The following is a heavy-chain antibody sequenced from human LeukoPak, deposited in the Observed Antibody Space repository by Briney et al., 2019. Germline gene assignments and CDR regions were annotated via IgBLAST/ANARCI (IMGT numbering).Heavy chain of an antibody. Sequence: PGGSLRLSCAAPGFTFSSYWMSWVRQAPEKGLEWVGNIKQDGSEKYYVDSVKGRFTISRDNAKNSLYLQMNSLRAEDTAVYYCARVAGGGLGAFDIWGQGTMVTVSS. D-gene: IGHD3-16*01. V-gene: IGHV3-7*01. J-gene: IGHJ3*02. CDR2: IKQDGSEK. CDR1: GFTFSSYW. CDR3: ARVAGGGLGAFDI.